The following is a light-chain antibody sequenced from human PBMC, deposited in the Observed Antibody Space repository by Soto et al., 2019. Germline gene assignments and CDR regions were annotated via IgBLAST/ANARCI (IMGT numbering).Light chain of an antibody. CDR3: QQYGSSRAFN. CDR2: GAS. Sequence: IVLTQSPGTLSLSPGERATLSCRASQSVNSSYLAWYQQKPGQAPRLLIYGASSRPTGIPETFRGRGSGTKFSLTSSRMRPVDLAVYYCQQYGSSRAFNFCGGTKAEIK. J-gene: IGKJ4*01. V-gene: IGKV3-20*01. CDR1: QSVNSSY.